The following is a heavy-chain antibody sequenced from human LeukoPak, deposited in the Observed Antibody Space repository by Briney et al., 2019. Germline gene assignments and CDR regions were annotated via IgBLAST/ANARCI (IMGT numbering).Heavy chain of an antibody. D-gene: IGHD3-22*01. CDR1: GFTFSSYS. Sequence: HPGGSLRLSCAASGFTFSSYSMNWVRQAPGKGLEWVSFISSSSSTIYYADSVKGRFTISRDDAKNSLFLQMGSLRAEDTAVYYCARDGGYYSNYWGQGTLVTVSS. CDR2: ISSSSSTI. J-gene: IGHJ4*02. V-gene: IGHV3-48*01. CDR3: ARDGGYYSNY.